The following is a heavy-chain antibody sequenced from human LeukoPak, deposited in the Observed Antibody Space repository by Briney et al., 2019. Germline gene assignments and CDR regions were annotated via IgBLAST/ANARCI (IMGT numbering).Heavy chain of an antibody. Sequence: GSLRLSCAASGFTFSDYYMSWIRQAPGKGLEWVSYISSSGSTIYYADSVKGRFTISRDNAKNSLYLQMNSLRAEDTAVYYCARDIITIFGVAAYYYGMDVWGQGTTVTVS. V-gene: IGHV3-11*01. CDR2: ISSSGSTI. CDR1: GFTFSDYY. D-gene: IGHD3-3*01. J-gene: IGHJ6*02. CDR3: ARDIITIFGVAAYYYGMDV.